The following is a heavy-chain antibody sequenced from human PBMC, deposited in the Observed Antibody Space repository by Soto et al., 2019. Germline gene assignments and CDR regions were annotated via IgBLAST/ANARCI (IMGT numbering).Heavy chain of an antibody. D-gene: IGHD6-19*01. CDR1: GFTFSSYA. CDR2: ISYDESNK. J-gene: IGHJ4*02. V-gene: IGHV3-30-3*01. Sequence: GGSLRLACAASGFTFSSYAMHWVRQAPGKGLGLVAVISYDESNKYYADSVKGRFTISRDNSKNTLYLQMNSLRAEDTAVYYCVRDRPLYIAVAGALDYWGQGTLVTVSS. CDR3: VRDRPLYIAVAGALDY.